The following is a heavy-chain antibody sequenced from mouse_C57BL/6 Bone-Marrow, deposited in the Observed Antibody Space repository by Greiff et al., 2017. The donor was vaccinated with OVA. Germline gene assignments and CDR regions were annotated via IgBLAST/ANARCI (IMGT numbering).Heavy chain of an antibody. V-gene: IGHV1-26*01. CDR2: INPNNGGT. D-gene: IGHD2-2*01. Sequence: VQLQQSGPELVKPGASVKISCKASGYTFTDYYMNWVKQSHGKSLEWIGDINPNNGGTSYNQKFKGKATLTVDKSYSTAYMELRSPTSAYSAVYFWARCGGYDEFAYWGQGTLVTVSA. CDR1: GYTFTDYY. CDR3: ARCGGYDEFAY. J-gene: IGHJ3*01.